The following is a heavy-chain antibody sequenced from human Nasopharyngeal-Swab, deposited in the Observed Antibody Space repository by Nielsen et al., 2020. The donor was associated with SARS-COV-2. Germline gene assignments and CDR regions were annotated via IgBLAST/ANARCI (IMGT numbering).Heavy chain of an antibody. CDR3: AKLGVGFCGGGSCNGIDY. Sequence: GESLKISCAASGFSFSTFAMHWVRQAPGKGLEWVAVIAYDGSDRYYADSEKGRFTISRDNFQNTMYLQMNTLRAEDTAVYYCAKLGVGFCGGGSCNGIDYWGPGTLVTVSS. J-gene: IGHJ4*02. V-gene: IGHV3-30*18. CDR1: GFSFSTFA. CDR2: IAYDGSDR. D-gene: IGHD2-15*01.